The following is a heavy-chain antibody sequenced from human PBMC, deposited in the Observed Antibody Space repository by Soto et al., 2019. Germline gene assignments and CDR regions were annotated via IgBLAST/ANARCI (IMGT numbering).Heavy chain of an antibody. J-gene: IGHJ6*02. V-gene: IGHV3-23*01. Sequence: GGSLRLSCAASGFTFSGYAMSWVRQAPGKGLEWVSAISGSGGSTYYADSVKGRFTISRDNSKNTLYLQMNSLRAEDTAVYYCAKHLVASVTMIVVGSRDVWGQGTTVTVSS. D-gene: IGHD3-22*01. CDR1: GFTFSGYA. CDR3: AKHLVASVTMIVVGSRDV. CDR2: ISGSGGST.